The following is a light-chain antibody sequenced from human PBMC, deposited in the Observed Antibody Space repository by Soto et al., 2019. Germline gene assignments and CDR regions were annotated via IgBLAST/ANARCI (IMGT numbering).Light chain of an antibody. CDR3: QQYDNLPLT. V-gene: IGKV1-33*01. CDR1: QSISSY. CDR2: SAS. Sequence: DIQMTQYPSSLSASVGDRVTITFRASQSISSYLNWYQQKPGKAPKLLIYSASNVETGVTSRSSGSGSVTDFTFTISSLQPEDIATYYCQQYDNLPLTFGGVAKVAIK. J-gene: IGKJ4*01.